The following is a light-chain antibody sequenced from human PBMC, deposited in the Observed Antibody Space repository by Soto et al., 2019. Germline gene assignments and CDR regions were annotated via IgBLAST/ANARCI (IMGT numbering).Light chain of an antibody. CDR3: QQYNSYSRT. Sequence: DIQMTQSPSTLSASVGDRVTITCRASQSISSWLAWYQQKPGKAPKLLIYDAYRLESGVPSRFSGSGSGTEFTLTISSLQPDDFATYYCQQYNSYSRTFGQGTQVEIK. CDR1: QSISSW. J-gene: IGKJ1*01. V-gene: IGKV1-5*01. CDR2: DAY.